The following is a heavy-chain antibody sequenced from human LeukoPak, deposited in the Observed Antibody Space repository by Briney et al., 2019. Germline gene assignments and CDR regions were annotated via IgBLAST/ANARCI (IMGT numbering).Heavy chain of an antibody. D-gene: IGHD4-17*01. CDR1: GFTFSDYY. CDR3: AREGYGDYDFLDYYYYMDV. CDR2: ISSSGSTI. V-gene: IGHV3-11*01. Sequence: GGFLRLSCAASGFTFSDYYMSWIRQAPGKGLEWVSYISSSGSTIYYADSVKGRFTISRDNAKNSLYLQMNSLRAEDTAVYYCAREGYGDYDFLDYYYYMDVWGKGTTVTISS. J-gene: IGHJ6*03.